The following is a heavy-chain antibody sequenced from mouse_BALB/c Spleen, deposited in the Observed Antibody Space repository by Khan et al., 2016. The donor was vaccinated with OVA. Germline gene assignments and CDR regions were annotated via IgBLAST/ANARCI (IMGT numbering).Heavy chain of an antibody. CDR1: GYTFTTYT. CDR2: IIPSNDYT. V-gene: IGHV1-4*01. Sequence: QVQLQQSGAELARPGASVKMSCKASGYTFTTYTIHWVKQRPGQGLEWIGYIIPSNDYTNYNQKFKDRATLTADKSSSTAYMQLSSLTSADSAVYYCAREGAYYRSDGWFAYWGQGTLVTVSA. D-gene: IGHD2-14*01. J-gene: IGHJ3*01. CDR3: AREGAYYRSDGWFAY.